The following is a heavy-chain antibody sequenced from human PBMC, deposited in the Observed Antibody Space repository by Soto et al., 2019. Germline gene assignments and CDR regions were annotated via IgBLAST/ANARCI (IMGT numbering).Heavy chain of an antibody. CDR2: MNSDGSTT. V-gene: IGHV3-74*01. CDR1: GFTFGNSW. CDR3: ATAEVDY. Sequence: GSLILSCAASGFTFGNSWMHWVRQAPGKGLEWVSRMNSDGSTTDYADSVKGRFTVSRDNAKNTLYLQMISLRAEDTAVYYCATAEVDYWGPGTLVTVSS. J-gene: IGHJ4*02.